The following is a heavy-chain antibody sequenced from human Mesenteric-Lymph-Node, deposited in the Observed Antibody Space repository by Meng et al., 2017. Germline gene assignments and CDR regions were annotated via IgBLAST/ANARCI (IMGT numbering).Heavy chain of an antibody. Sequence: QVHRQESAPGTWKPSTTLALTCTGAGGPISSGGYYWSWIRQHPGKGLEWIGYIHDSGSTYYNPSLKSRVTISADTSKNQFSLKLSSVTAADTAVYYCARVGWRQWSFDLWGRGTLVTVSS. J-gene: IGHJ2*01. CDR3: ARVGWRQWSFDL. D-gene: IGHD5-18*01. CDR1: GGPISSGGYY. CDR2: IHDSGST. V-gene: IGHV4-31*03.